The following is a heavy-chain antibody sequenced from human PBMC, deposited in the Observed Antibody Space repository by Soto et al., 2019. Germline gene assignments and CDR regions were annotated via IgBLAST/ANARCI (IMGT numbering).Heavy chain of an antibody. CDR3: AKGPSYGDLPPDY. CDR1: GFTFDDYA. V-gene: IGHV3-9*01. CDR2: ISWNSGSI. Sequence: GGSLRLSCAASGFTFDDYAMHWVRQAPGKGLEWVSGISWNSGSIGYADSVKGRFTISRDNAKNSLYLQMNSLRAEDTALYYCAKGPSYGDLPPDYWGQGTLVTVSS. J-gene: IGHJ4*02. D-gene: IGHD4-17*01.